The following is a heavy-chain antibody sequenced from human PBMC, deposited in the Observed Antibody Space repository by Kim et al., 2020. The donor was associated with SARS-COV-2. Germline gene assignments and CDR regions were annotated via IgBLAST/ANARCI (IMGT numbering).Heavy chain of an antibody. CDR1: GFTFSSYG. CDR2: ISYDGSN. J-gene: IGHJ4*02. Sequence: GGSLRLSCAASGFTFSSYGMHWVRQAPGKGLEWVAVISYDGSNNSVKGRFTISRDISRNALYLQMNSLRAEDTAVYYCAKGDDSSGYYLIDYWGQGTLVTASS. CDR3: AKGDDSSGYYLIDY. V-gene: IGHV3-30*18. D-gene: IGHD3-22*01.